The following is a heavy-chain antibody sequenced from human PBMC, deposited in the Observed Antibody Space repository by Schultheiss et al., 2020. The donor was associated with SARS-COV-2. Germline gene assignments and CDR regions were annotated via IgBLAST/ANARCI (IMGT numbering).Heavy chain of an antibody. CDR2: ISSSSSYI. J-gene: IGHJ4*02. D-gene: IGHD5-18*01. CDR1: GFTFSSYS. Sequence: GGSLRLSCAASGFTFSSYSMNWVRQAPGKGLEWVSSISSSSSYIYYADSVKGRFTISRDNAKNSLYLQMNSLRVEDTAVYYCAKYTAMVYLDLWGQGTLVTVSS. CDR3: AKYTAMVYLDL. V-gene: IGHV3-21*01.